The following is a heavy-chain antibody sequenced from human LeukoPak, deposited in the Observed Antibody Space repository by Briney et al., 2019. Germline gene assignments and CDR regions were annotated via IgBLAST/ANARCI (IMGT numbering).Heavy chain of an antibody. D-gene: IGHD3-10*01. CDR3: ARERSMVRGVSWFDP. CDR1: GGSISNHY. V-gene: IGHV4-59*11. Sequence: SETLSLTCTVSGGSISNHYWSWIRQPPGKGLEWIGYIYYSGSPNYNPSLKSRVTISVDTSKNQFSLKLSSVTAADTAVYYCARERSMVRGVSWFDPWGQGTLVTVSS. J-gene: IGHJ5*02. CDR2: IYYSGSP.